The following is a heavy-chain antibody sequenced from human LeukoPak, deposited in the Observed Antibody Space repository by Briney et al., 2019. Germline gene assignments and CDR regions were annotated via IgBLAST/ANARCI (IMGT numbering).Heavy chain of an antibody. D-gene: IGHD3-10*01. CDR2: IYTSGST. CDR1: GGSISSYY. J-gene: IGHJ6*02. V-gene: IGHV4-4*07. Sequence: SETLSLTCTVSGGSISSYYWSWVRQPAGKGLEWIGRIYTSGSTNYNPSLKSRVTMSVDTSKNQFSLKLSSVTAADTAVYYCARGRYGSGTQKIYGMDVWGQGTTVTVSS. CDR3: ARGRYGSGTQKIYGMDV.